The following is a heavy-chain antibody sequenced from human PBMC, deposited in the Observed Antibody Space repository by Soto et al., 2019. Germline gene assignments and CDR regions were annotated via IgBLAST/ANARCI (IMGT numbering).Heavy chain of an antibody. D-gene: IGHD3-3*01. V-gene: IGHV3-21*01. J-gene: IGHJ6*02. CDR2: ISSSSSYI. CDR1: GFTFSSYS. Sequence: GGSLRLSCAASGFTFSSYSMNWVRQAPGKGLEWVSSISSSSSYIYYADSVKGRFTISRDNAKNSLYLQMNSLRAEDTAVYYCARDLGPRGFGVVYGMDVWGQGTTVTVSS. CDR3: ARDLGPRGFGVVYGMDV.